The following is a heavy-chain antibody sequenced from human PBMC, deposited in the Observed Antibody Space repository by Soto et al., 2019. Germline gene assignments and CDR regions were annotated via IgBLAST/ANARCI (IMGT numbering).Heavy chain of an antibody. Sequence: TLALTFTVSGGSISSGDYDWSWIRQPPGKGLEWIGYIYYSGSTYYNPSLKSRVTISVDTSKNQFSLKLSSVTAADTAVYYCARDLDCSGGSCSNAFDIWGQGTMVTVSS. CDR2: IYYSGST. V-gene: IGHV4-30-4*01. D-gene: IGHD2-15*01. CDR3: ARDLDCSGGSCSNAFDI. J-gene: IGHJ3*02. CDR1: GGSISSGDYD.